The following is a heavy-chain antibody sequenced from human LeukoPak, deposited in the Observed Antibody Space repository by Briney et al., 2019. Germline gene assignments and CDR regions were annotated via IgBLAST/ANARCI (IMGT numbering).Heavy chain of an antibody. D-gene: IGHD6-6*01. Sequence: ASVKVSCKASGYTFTGYYMHWVRQAPGQGLEWMVWINPNSGGTNYAQKFQGRVTMTRDTSISTAYMELSRLRSDDTAVYYCAREGIAARRRYNWFDPWGQGTLVTVSS. CDR1: GYTFTGYY. CDR2: INPNSGGT. J-gene: IGHJ5*02. CDR3: AREGIAARRRYNWFDP. V-gene: IGHV1-2*02.